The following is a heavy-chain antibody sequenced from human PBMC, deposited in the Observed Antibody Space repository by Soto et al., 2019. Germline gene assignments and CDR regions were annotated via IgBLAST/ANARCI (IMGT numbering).Heavy chain of an antibody. Sequence: EVQLVESGGGLVQPGGSLRLSCAASGFSFSTYNMNWVRQAPGKGLEWVSYISSSSSTIYYADSVKGRFTISRDNAKNSLYLQMNSLRDEDTAVYFCARSPITTIVAALSDSGGQGTLVTVSS. CDR3: ARSPITTIVAALSDS. J-gene: IGHJ4*02. CDR2: ISSSSSTI. D-gene: IGHD3-22*01. V-gene: IGHV3-48*02. CDR1: GFSFSTYN.